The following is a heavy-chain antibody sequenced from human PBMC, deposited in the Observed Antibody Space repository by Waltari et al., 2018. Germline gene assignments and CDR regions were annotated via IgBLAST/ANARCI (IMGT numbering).Heavy chain of an antibody. Sequence: QVQLQESGPGLVKPSETLSLTCAVSGYSISSGYYWRWIRQPPGKGLEWIGSIYHSGSTYYNPSLKSRVTISVDTSKNQFSLKLSSVTAADTAVYYCARRAYCGGDCFDAFDIWGQGTMVTVSS. V-gene: IGHV4-38-2*01. CDR1: GYSISSGYY. D-gene: IGHD2-21*01. CDR3: ARRAYCGGDCFDAFDI. CDR2: IYHSGST. J-gene: IGHJ3*02.